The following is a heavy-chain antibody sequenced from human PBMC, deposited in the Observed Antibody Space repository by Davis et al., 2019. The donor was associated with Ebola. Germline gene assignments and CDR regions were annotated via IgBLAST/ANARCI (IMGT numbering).Heavy chain of an antibody. CDR3: ARAATGGTALPFDY. D-gene: IGHD1-1*01. J-gene: IGHJ4*02. CDR1: GDSISSSNW. Sequence: SETLSLTCAVSGDSISSSNWWSWVRQPPGKGLEWIGEISQSGSTNYNPSLKSRVTISVDKSKNQFSLKLNSVTAADTAFYYCARAATGGTALPFDYWGQGILVTVSS. CDR2: ISQSGST. V-gene: IGHV4-4*02.